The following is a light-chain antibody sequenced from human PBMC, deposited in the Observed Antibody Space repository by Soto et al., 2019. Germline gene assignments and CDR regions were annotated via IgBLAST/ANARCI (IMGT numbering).Light chain of an antibody. CDR2: GAS. V-gene: IGKV3-20*01. Sequence: EIVLTQSPGTLSLSPGERATLSCRASQSVSSDWLAWYQQKPGQAPRVLIYGASNRAVDIPDRFSGSGSGADSTLTYSRLDPDDFAVYYGKQHHTSPYTLGQGPKLDIE. CDR3: KQHHTSPYT. CDR1: QSVSSDW. J-gene: IGKJ2*01.